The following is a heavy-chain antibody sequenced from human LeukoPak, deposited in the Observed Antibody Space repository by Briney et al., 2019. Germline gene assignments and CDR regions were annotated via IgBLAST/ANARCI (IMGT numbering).Heavy chain of an antibody. D-gene: IGHD6-13*01. J-gene: IGHJ4*02. CDR1: GFTFNNYW. V-gene: IGHV3-74*01. CDR3: ARGPGITAAGRFDY. Sequence: GGSLRLSCAASGFTFNNYWMHWVRQTPGKGLVWVSRINTDGSSTRYADSVKGRFTISRDNTKNTLYLQMNSLRAEDTAVYYCARGPGITAAGRFDYWGQGTLVTVSS. CDR2: INTDGSST.